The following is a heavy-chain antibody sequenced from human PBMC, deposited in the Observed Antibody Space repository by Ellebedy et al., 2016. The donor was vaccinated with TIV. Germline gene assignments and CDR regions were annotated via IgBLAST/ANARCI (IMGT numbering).Heavy chain of an antibody. J-gene: IGHJ6*02. CDR2: IYPGDSAT. V-gene: IGHV5-51*01. D-gene: IGHD2/OR15-2a*01. CDR3: ARHNTDDYYYGMDV. Sequence: KVSCKATGYIFTNYWIGWVRQMPGKGLEWMGIIYPGDSATRYSPSFQGQVTISADKSISTAYLQWSSLKASDTAMYYCARHNTDDYYYGMDVWGQGTTVTVSS. CDR1: GYIFTNYW.